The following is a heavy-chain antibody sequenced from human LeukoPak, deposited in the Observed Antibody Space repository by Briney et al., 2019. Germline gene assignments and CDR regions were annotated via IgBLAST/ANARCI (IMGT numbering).Heavy chain of an antibody. D-gene: IGHD6-19*01. CDR2: IYYSGST. CDR3: ARHGIAVAGTSWFDP. Sequence: SETLSLTCTVSGGSISSYYWSWIRQPPGEGLEWIGYIYYSGSTNYNPSLKSRVTISVDTSKNQFSLKLSSVTAADTAVYYCARHGIAVAGTSWFDPWGQGTLVTVSS. J-gene: IGHJ5*02. V-gene: IGHV4-59*08. CDR1: GGSISSYY.